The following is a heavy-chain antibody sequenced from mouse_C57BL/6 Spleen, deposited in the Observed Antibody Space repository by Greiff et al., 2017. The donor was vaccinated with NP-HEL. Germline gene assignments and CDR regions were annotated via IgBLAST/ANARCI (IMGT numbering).Heavy chain of an antibody. CDR1: GYTFTDYY. J-gene: IGHJ2*01. D-gene: IGHD4-1*01. CDR2: INPNNGGT. Sequence: EVQLQQSGPELVKPGASVKISCKASGYTFTDYYMNWVKQSHGKSLEWIGDINPNNGGTSYNQKFKGKATLTVDKSSSTAYMELRSLTSEDSAVYYCARKEELDFDYWGQGTTLTVSS. CDR3: ARKEELDFDY. V-gene: IGHV1-26*01.